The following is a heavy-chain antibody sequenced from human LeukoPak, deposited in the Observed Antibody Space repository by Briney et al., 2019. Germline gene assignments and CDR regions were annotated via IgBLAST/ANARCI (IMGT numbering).Heavy chain of an antibody. CDR3: ATDLNYYDSSGYYFDY. CDR2: INWNGGST. Sequence: PGGSLRLSCAASGFTFDDYGMSCVRQAPGKGLEWVSGINWNGGSTGYADSVKGRFTISRDNAKNSLYLQMNSLRAEDTALYYCATDLNYYDSSGYYFDYWGQGTLVTVSS. J-gene: IGHJ4*02. D-gene: IGHD3-22*01. V-gene: IGHV3-20*04. CDR1: GFTFDDYG.